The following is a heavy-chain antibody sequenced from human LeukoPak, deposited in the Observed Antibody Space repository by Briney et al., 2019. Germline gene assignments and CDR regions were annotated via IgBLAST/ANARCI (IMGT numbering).Heavy chain of an antibody. V-gene: IGHV1-69*06. J-gene: IGHJ4*02. CDR2: IIPIFGTA. CDR1: GGTFSIYA. Sequence: SVKVSCKASGGTFSIYAISWVRQAPGQGLERMGGIIPIFGTANYAQKFQGRVTITADKSTSTAYMELSSLRSEDTAVYYCARHPRNVYCSSTSCYAGYYFDYWGQGTLVTVSS. CDR3: ARHPRNVYCSSTSCYAGYYFDY. D-gene: IGHD2-2*01.